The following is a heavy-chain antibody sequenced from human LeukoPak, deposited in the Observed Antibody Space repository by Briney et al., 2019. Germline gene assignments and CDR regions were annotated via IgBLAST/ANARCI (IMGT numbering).Heavy chain of an antibody. V-gene: IGHV3-33*06. D-gene: IGHD1-26*01. CDR3: AKVGGIVGAAGAFDI. CDR2: IWYDGSNK. CDR1: GFTFSSYG. J-gene: IGHJ3*02. Sequence: GGSLGLSCAASGFTFSSYGMHWVRQAPGKGLEWVAVIWYDGSNKYYADSVKGRFTISRDNSKNTLYLQMNSLRAEDTAVYYCAKVGGIVGAAGAFDIWGQGTMVTVSS.